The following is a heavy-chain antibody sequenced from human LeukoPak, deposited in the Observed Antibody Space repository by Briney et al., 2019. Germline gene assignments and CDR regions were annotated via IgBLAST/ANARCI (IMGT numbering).Heavy chain of an antibody. V-gene: IGHV3-48*01. Sequence: GGSLRLSCAASGFTFSSYTMNWLRQAPGKGLEWVSYLSSSSSTLYYADCVKGRFTISRDNAKNSLYLQMSSLRAEDTAVYYCARGGSGSYYDYWGQGTLVTVSS. J-gene: IGHJ4*02. CDR3: ARGGSGSYYDY. D-gene: IGHD3-10*01. CDR2: LSSSSSTL. CDR1: GFTFSSYT.